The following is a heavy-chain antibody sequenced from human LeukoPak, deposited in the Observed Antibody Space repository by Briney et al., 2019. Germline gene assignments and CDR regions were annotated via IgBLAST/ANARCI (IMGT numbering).Heavy chain of an antibody. CDR3: ARDVDIGNWFDP. CDR2: IYYSGST. V-gene: IGHV4-59*01. Sequence: SETLSLTCTVSGGSISSYYWSWIRQPPGKGLEWIGYIYYSGSTNYNPSLKSRVTISVDTSKNQFSLKLSSVTAADTAVYYCARDVDIGNWFDPWGQGTLVTVSS. D-gene: IGHD5-12*01. CDR1: GGSISSYY. J-gene: IGHJ5*02.